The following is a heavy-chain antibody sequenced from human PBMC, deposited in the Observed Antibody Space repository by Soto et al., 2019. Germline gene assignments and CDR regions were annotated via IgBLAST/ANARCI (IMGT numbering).Heavy chain of an antibody. J-gene: IGHJ4*02. Sequence: SETLSLTCTVSGGSISSGGYYWSWIRQHPGKGLEWIGYIYYSGSTYYNPSLKSRVTISVDTSKNQFSLKLSSVTAADTAVYYCARAHRGIQLWLIDYWGQGTLVTVSS. CDR3: ARAHRGIQLWLIDY. CDR1: GGSISSGGYY. CDR2: IYYSGST. V-gene: IGHV4-31*03. D-gene: IGHD5-18*01.